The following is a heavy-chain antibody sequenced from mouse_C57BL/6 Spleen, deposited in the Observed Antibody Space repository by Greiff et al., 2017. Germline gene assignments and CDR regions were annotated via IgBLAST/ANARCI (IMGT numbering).Heavy chain of an antibody. V-gene: IGHV5-6*02. CDR2: ISSGGSYT. CDR3: ASTGTGYFDV. CDR1: GFTFSSYG. J-gene: IGHJ1*03. Sequence: EVMLVESGGDLVKPGGSLKLSCAASGFTFSSYGMSWVRQTPDKRLEWVATISSGGSYTYYPDSVKGRFTISRDNAKNTLYLQMSSLKSEDTAMYYCASTGTGYFDVWGTGTTVTVSS. D-gene: IGHD4-1*01.